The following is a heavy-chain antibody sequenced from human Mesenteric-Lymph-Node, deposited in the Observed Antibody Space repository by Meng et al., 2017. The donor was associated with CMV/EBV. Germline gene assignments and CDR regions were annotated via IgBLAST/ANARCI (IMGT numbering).Heavy chain of an antibody. CDR1: GGSISSYY. Sequence: GSLRLSCTVSGGSISSYYWSWIRQPPGKGLEWIGYIYYSGSTNYNPSLKSRVTISVDTSKNQFSLKLSSVTAADTAVYYCAREMGIWLQSYHDAFDIWGQGTMVTV. J-gene: IGHJ3*02. CDR3: AREMGIWLQSYHDAFDI. V-gene: IGHV4-59*01. D-gene: IGHD5-24*01. CDR2: IYYSGST.